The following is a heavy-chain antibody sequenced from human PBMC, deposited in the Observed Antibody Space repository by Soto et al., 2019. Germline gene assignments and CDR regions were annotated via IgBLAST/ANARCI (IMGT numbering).Heavy chain of an antibody. J-gene: IGHJ4*02. CDR2: ISSSSSYI. CDR3: ARDIRGGITGTTFYFDY. V-gene: IGHV3-21*01. CDR1: GVTFSSYS. Sequence: GGSLRLSCASSGVTFSSYSMNLVRQAPGKGLEWVSSISSSSSYIYYADSVKGRFTISRDNAKNSLYLQMNSLRAEDTAVYYCARDIRGGITGTTFYFDYWGQGTLVTVSS. D-gene: IGHD1-7*01.